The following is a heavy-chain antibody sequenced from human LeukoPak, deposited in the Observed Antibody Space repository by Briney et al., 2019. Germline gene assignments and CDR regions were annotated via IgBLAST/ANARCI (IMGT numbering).Heavy chain of an antibody. CDR1: GFTFSSYA. Sequence: SGGSLRLSCGASGFTFSSYAMSWVRQAPGKGLEWVSSISGSGGSTYYADSVKGRFTISRDNSKNTLFLQMNSLRAEDTAIYYCAKDFEYSGYSSSNFDYWSQGTLVTVSS. CDR3: AKDFEYSGYSSSNFDY. D-gene: IGHD6-13*01. CDR2: ISGSGGST. V-gene: IGHV3-23*01. J-gene: IGHJ4*02.